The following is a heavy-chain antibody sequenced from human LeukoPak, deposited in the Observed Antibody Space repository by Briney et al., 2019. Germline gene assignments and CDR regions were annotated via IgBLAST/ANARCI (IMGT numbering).Heavy chain of an antibody. Sequence: PETLSLTCAVYGGSFSGYYWSWIRQPPGKGLEWVGEINHSGSTNYNPSLKSRVTISVGTSKNQFSLKLSSVTAADTAVYYCARGPASRRRVVKGGATDKFDYWGQGTLVTVSS. D-gene: IGHD3-22*01. CDR3: ARGPASRRRVVKGGATDKFDY. CDR1: GGSFSGYY. V-gene: IGHV4-34*01. CDR2: INHSGST. J-gene: IGHJ4*02.